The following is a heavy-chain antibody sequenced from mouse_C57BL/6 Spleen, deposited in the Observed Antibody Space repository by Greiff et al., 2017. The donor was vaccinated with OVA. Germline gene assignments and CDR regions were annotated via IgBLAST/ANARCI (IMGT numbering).Heavy chain of an antibody. CDR1: GYAFSSSW. CDR3: ERDSSGHYYAMDY. V-gene: IGHV1-82*01. CDR2: IYRGDGDT. D-gene: IGHD3-2*02. J-gene: IGHJ4*01. Sequence: VQLQQSGPELVKPGASVTISCKASGYAFSSSWMNWVKQRPGKGLEWIGGIYRGDGDTNYNGKFKGKATLTADKSSHTAYMQLSSLTYENSAVXFYERDSSGHYYAMDYWGQGTSVTVSS.